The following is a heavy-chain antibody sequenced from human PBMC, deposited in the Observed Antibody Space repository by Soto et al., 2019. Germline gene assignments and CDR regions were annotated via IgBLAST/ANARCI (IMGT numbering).Heavy chain of an antibody. Sequence: SETLSLTCAVDGGSFSGYYWSWIRQPPGKGLEWIGEINHSGSTNYNPSLKSRVTISVDTSKNQFSLKLSSVTAADTAVYYCARGGGHCSGGSCYFAFDIWGQGTMVTVSS. CDR3: ARGGGHCSGGSCYFAFDI. CDR2: INHSGST. D-gene: IGHD2-15*01. V-gene: IGHV4-34*01. J-gene: IGHJ3*02. CDR1: GGSFSGYY.